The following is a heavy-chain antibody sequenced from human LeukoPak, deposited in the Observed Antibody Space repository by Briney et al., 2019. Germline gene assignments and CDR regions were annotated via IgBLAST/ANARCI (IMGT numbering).Heavy chain of an antibody. Sequence: GGSLRLSCAASGFTFSTYEMNWVRQAAGKGLEWVSYITSSGSTTYYADSVKGRFTIARDNAKNSLYLQMNSLRAEDTAVYYCARGVRDILSGYYTDYYFYYMDVWGKGTTVTVSS. J-gene: IGHJ6*03. V-gene: IGHV3-48*03. CDR3: ARGVRDILSGYYTDYYFYYMDV. D-gene: IGHD3-3*01. CDR1: GFTFSTYE. CDR2: ITSSGSTT.